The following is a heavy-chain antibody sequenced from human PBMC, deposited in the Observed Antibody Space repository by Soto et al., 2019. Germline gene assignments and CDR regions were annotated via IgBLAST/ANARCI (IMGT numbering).Heavy chain of an antibody. D-gene: IGHD3-22*01. Sequence: QVQLVESGGGVVQPGRSLRLSCAASGFTFSSYAMHWVRQAPGKGLEWVAVISYDGSNKYYADSVKGRFTISRDNSKNTLYLQMNSLRAEDTAVYYCARPPQYYYEEDAFDIWGQGTMVTVSS. V-gene: IGHV3-30-3*01. CDR2: ISYDGSNK. CDR1: GFTFSSYA. J-gene: IGHJ3*02. CDR3: ARPPQYYYEEDAFDI.